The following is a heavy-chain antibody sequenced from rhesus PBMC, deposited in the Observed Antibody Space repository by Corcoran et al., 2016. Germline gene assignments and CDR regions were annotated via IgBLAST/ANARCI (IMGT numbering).Heavy chain of an antibody. CDR1: GFTFGDYG. J-gene: IGHJ4*01. Sequence: EVQLVESGGGLVQPGESLRLSCAASGFTFGDYGMHWVRKAPGKGLDWVSSITNTGDTVYYADSVKGPLTVSRENAKTSLAMQMSSLRAEDTAVYYCTRYRGSWNFDYWGQGVLVTVSS. D-gene: IGHD6-25*01. CDR3: TRYRGSWNFDY. V-gene: IGHV3-183*02. CDR2: ITNTGDTV.